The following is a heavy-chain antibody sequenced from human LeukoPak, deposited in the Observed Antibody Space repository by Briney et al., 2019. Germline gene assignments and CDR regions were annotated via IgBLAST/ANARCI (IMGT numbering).Heavy chain of an antibody. Sequence: SETLSLTCTVSGVSISTYYWSWIRQPPGKGLEWIGYIYYSGSTYYNPSLKSRVTISVDTSKNQFSLKLSSVTAADTAVYYCASSYGYQGSDYWGQGTLVTVSS. V-gene: IGHV4-59*06. J-gene: IGHJ4*02. D-gene: IGHD5-18*01. CDR1: GVSISTYY. CDR2: IYYSGST. CDR3: ASSYGYQGSDY.